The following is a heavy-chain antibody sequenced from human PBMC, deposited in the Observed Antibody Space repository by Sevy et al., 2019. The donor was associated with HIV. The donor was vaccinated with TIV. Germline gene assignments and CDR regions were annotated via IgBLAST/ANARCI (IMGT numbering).Heavy chain of an antibody. CDR3: ARESSSTWQAGYYGMAV. Sequence: GGSLRLSCAASGFTVSSDYMTWVRQAPGKGLEWVSVIYSGGTTYYADSVKGRFTISRENSKNTEYLQMNSLRAEDTAVYYCARESSSTWQAGYYGMAVWGQGTTVTVSS. V-gene: IGHV3-66*01. CDR2: IYSGGTT. J-gene: IGHJ6*02. D-gene: IGHD6-13*01. CDR1: GFTVSSDY.